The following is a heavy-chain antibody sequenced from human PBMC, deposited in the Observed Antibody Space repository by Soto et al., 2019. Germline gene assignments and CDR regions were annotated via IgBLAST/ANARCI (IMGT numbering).Heavy chain of an antibody. V-gene: IGHV3-23*01. CDR3: AATTVTTYYYYMDV. D-gene: IGHD4-17*01. CDR1: GFTFNNYA. Sequence: PGGSLRLSCAVSGFTFNNYAMSWVRQAPGKGLEWVSAISGSGSSTYYADSVKGRFTISRDNSKNTLYLQMNSLRAEDTAVYYCAATTVTTYYYYMDVWGKGTTVTVSS. CDR2: ISGSGSST. J-gene: IGHJ6*03.